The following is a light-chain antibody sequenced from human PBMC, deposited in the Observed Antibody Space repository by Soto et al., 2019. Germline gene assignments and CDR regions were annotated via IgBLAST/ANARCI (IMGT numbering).Light chain of an antibody. V-gene: IGLV1-51*01. CDR3: GSWDSSLSAYV. CDR2: DDN. J-gene: IGLJ1*01. CDR1: GSNIGSYS. Sequence: QSVLTQPPSVSAAPGQKVSISCSGSGSNIGSYSVSWYQPLPGTAPKLLIYDDNKRPSGIPDRFSGSKSGTSATLGITGLQTGDEADYYCGSWDSSLSAYVFGTGTKVTVL.